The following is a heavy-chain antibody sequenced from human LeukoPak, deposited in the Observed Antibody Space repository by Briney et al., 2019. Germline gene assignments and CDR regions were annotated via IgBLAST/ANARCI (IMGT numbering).Heavy chain of an antibody. CDR1: GGTFSSYA. CDR2: IIPILGIA. V-gene: IGHV1-69*04. J-gene: IGHJ3*02. CDR3: ARDGSGSYYPDAFDI. Sequence: ASVKVSCKASGGTFSSYAISWVRQAPGQGLEWMGRIIPILGIANYAQKFQGRVTITADKSTSTAYMELSSLRSEDTAVYYCARDGSGSYYPDAFDIWGQGTMVTVSS. D-gene: IGHD3-10*01.